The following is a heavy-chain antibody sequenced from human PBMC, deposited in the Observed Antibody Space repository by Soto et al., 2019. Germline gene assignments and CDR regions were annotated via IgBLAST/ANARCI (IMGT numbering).Heavy chain of an antibody. Sequence: PGGSMRLSCAASGFTLSNYAMSWVRQAPGKGLGWVSAISGSGGSTYHADSVKGRFTISRDNSKTTLYLRMNRLRAEDMAVFYCANDRAIRPGRDFDYWGQGTQVTVSS. CDR3: ANDRAIRPGRDFDY. D-gene: IGHD3-9*01. CDR2: ISGSGGST. CDR1: GFTLSNYA. J-gene: IGHJ4*02. V-gene: IGHV3-23*01.